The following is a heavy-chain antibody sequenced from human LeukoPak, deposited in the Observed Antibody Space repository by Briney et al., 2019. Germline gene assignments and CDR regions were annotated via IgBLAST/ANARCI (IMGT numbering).Heavy chain of an antibody. Sequence: GRSLRLSCAASGFTFSSYGMHWVRQAPGKGLEWVAVISYDGSNKYYADSVKGRFTISRDNSKNTLYLQMNSLRAEDTAVYYCAREGGDYRFDPWGQGTLVTVSS. J-gene: IGHJ5*02. CDR2: ISYDGSNK. CDR1: GFTFSSYG. CDR3: AREGGDYRFDP. V-gene: IGHV3-30*03. D-gene: IGHD4-17*01.